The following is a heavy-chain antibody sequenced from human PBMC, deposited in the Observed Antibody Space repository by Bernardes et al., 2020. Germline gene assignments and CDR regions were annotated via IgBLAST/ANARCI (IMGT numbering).Heavy chain of an antibody. J-gene: IGHJ4*02. Sequence: GGSLRLSCAASGFTVSSNYMSWVRQAPGKGLEWVSVIYSGGSTYYADSVKGRFTISRDNSKNTLYLQMNSLRAEDTAVYYCARALRDFWSGYYRYYFDYWGQGTLVTVSS. CDR3: ARALRDFWSGYYRYYFDY. V-gene: IGHV3-53*01. CDR1: GFTVSSNY. CDR2: IYSGGST. D-gene: IGHD3-3*01.